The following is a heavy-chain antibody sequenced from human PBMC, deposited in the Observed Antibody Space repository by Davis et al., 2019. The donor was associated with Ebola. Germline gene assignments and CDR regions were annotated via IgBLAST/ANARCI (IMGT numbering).Heavy chain of an antibody. V-gene: IGHV3-11*06. CDR2: ISDSSNII. Sequence: GESLKISCVASGFSFSDYYMTWVRQAPGKGLEWVSDISDSSNIINYADSVKGRFTVSRDNANNSLYLEMNSLRGEDTAVYYCARVEAYKNFWSGYIPYYYYSMDVWGQGTTVTVSS. J-gene: IGHJ6*02. D-gene: IGHD3-3*02. CDR1: GFSFSDYY. CDR3: ARVEAYKNFWSGYIPYYYYSMDV.